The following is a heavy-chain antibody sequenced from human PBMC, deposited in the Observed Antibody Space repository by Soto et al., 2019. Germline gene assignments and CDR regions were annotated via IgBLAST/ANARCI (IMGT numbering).Heavy chain of an antibody. CDR2: IWYDGSNK. CDR3: ARDGSSSSSYYYYGMDV. D-gene: IGHD6-6*01. J-gene: IGHJ6*02. CDR1: GFTFSSYG. Sequence: LRLSCAASGFTFSSYGMHWVRQAPGKGLEWVAVIWYDGSNKYYADSVKGRFTISRDNSKNTLYLQMNSLRAEDTAVYYCARDGSSSSSYYYYGMDVWGQGTTVTVSS. V-gene: IGHV3-33*01.